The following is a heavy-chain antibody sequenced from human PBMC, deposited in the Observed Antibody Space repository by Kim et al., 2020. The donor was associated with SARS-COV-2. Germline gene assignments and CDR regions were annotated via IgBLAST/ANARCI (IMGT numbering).Heavy chain of an antibody. CDR3: ARGTHSSSWYGAKLAYYYYMDV. V-gene: IGHV3-13*01. CDR2: IGTAGDT. Sequence: GGSLRLSCAASGFTFSSYDMHWVRQATGKGLEWVSAIGTAGDTYYPGYVKGRFTISRENAKNSLYLQMNSLRAGDTAVYYCARGTHSSSWYGAKLAYYYYMDVWGKGTTVTVSS. CDR1: GFTFSSYD. J-gene: IGHJ6*03. D-gene: IGHD6-13*01.